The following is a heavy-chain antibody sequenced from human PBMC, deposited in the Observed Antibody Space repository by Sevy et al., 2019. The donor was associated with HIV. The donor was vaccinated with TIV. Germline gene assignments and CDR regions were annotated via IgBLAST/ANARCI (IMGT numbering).Heavy chain of an antibody. CDR1: GFTFSSYS. CDR3: ASFAKSTSCYTCYFDY. CDR2: ISSSSYI. J-gene: IGHJ4*02. D-gene: IGHD2-2*02. Sequence: GGSLRLSCAASGFTFSSYSMNWVRQAPGKGLEWVSSISSSSYIYYADSVKGRFTISRDNAKNSLYLQMNSLRAEDTAVYYCASFAKSTSCYTCYFDYWGQGTLVTVSS. V-gene: IGHV3-21*01.